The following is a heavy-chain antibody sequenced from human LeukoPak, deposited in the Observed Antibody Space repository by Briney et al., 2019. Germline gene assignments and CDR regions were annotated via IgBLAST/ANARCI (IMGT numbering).Heavy chain of an antibody. Sequence: GGSLRLSCTASGFTFSSYAMNWVRQAPVKGLEWVSTISGSGRNTYYADSVKGRFTISRDNSKNTLYLRMNSLRAEDTALYYCATNYYDSSGYFPDFDYWGQGALVSVSS. CDR1: GFTFSSYA. J-gene: IGHJ4*02. V-gene: IGHV3-23*01. CDR3: ATNYYDSSGYFPDFDY. D-gene: IGHD3-22*01. CDR2: ISGSGRNT.